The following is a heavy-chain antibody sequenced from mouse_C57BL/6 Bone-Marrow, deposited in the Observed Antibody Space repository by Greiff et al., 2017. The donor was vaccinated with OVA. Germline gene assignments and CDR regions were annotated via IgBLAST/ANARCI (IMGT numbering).Heavy chain of an antibody. CDR3: TAITTVVAEYFDV. D-gene: IGHD1-1*01. J-gene: IGHJ1*03. CDR2: IDPENGDT. V-gene: IGHV14-4*01. CDR1: GFNIKDDY. Sequence: EVNVVESGAELVRPGASVKLSCTASGFNIKDDYMHWVKQRPEQGLEWIGWIDPENGDTEYASKFQGKATITADTSSNTAYLQLSSLTSEDTAVYYCTAITTVVAEYFDVWGTGTTVTVSS.